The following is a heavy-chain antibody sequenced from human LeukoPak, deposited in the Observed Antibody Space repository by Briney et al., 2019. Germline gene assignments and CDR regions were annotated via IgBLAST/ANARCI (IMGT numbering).Heavy chain of an antibody. J-gene: IGHJ3*02. CDR2: TNPRGGSP. V-gene: IGHV1-46*01. D-gene: IGHD3-22*01. CDR3: ARVYYYDSSGYYTIGKDAFDI. CDR1: GYPFTRYY. Sequence: ASVKVSCKASGYPFTRYYVHWVRQAPGQGLEWMGITNPRGGSPSYAQRFQGRVTMTRDTSTSTMYMELSSLRSEDTALYYCARVYYYDSSGYYTIGKDAFDIWGQGTMVTVSS.